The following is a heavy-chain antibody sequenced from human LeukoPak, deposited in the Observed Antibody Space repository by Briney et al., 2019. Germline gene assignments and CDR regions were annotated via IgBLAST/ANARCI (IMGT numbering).Heavy chain of an antibody. CDR3: ARIYGRGAFDI. CDR2: INHSGST. J-gene: IGHJ3*02. D-gene: IGHD5-12*01. V-gene: IGHV4-34*01. Sequence: PGGSLRLSCAASGFTFSSYSMNWIRQTPGKGLEWIGEINHSGSTNYNPSLKSRVTISVDTSKNQFSLKLSSVTAADTAVYYCARIYGRGAFDIWGQGTMVTVSS. CDR1: GFTFSSYS.